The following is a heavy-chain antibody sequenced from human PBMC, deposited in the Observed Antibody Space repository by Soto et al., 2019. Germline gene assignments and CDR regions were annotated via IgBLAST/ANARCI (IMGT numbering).Heavy chain of an antibody. CDR2: IYYSGST. D-gene: IGHD5-18*01. CDR1: GGSISSGGYY. V-gene: IGHV4-31*03. Sequence: QVQLQESGPGLVKPSQTLSLTCTVSGGSISSGGYYWSWIRQHPGKGLEWIGYIYYSGSTYYNPSLKSRVTIPVDTSKNHFPRKLSSVTAADTAVYYCAGKGRWRELNMDGGQGTLVPFPS. J-gene: IGHJ4*02. CDR3: AGKGRWRELNMD.